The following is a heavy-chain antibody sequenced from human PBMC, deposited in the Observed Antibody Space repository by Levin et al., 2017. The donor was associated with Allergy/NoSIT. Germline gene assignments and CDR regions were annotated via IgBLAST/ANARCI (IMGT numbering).Heavy chain of an antibody. CDR3: ARGPGLGYCSSTSCYGGMDV. CDR2: IYSGGST. Sequence: PGGSLRLSCAASGFTVSSNYMSWVRQAPGKGLEWVSVIYSGGSTYYADSVKGRFTISRDNSKNTLYLQMNSLRAEDTAVYYCARGPGLGYCSSTSCYGGMDVWGQGTTVTVSS. J-gene: IGHJ6*02. D-gene: IGHD2-2*01. V-gene: IGHV3-53*01. CDR1: GFTVSSNY.